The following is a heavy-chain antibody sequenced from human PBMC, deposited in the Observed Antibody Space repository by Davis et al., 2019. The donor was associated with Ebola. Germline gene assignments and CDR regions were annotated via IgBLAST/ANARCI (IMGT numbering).Heavy chain of an antibody. Sequence: MPSETLSLTCTVPGGSISSYYWSWIRQPPGKALEWVGYVYYSGSTNYNPSLKSRLTISADTSKNQFSLKLSSVTAADTAVYYCARGYSEEYYEMLTAYYSSYDYYVVDVWGQGTTVTVSS. CDR2: VYYSGST. D-gene: IGHD3-9*01. V-gene: IGHV4-59*01. J-gene: IGHJ6*02. CDR1: GGSISSYY. CDR3: ARGYSEEYYEMLTAYYSSYDYYVVDV.